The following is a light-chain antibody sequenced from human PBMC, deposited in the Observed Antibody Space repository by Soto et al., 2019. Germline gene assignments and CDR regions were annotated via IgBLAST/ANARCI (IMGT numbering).Light chain of an antibody. CDR3: SSYTTSNTRQIV. CDR2: DVS. J-gene: IGLJ1*01. Sequence: QSALTRPASVSGSPGQSITISCTGTSSDVGGYNYVSWYQHHPGKAPKLMIFDVSNLPSGVSNRFSGSKSGNTASLTISGLQPEDEADYYCSSYTTSNTRQIVFGTGTKVTVL. V-gene: IGLV2-14*03. CDR1: SSDVGGYNY.